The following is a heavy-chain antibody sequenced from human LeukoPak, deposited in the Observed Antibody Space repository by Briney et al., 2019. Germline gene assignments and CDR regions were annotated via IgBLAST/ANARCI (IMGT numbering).Heavy chain of an antibody. V-gene: IGHV3-23*01. CDR2: ISGSGGST. CDR3: AKEGSGKTGPYYFDY. D-gene: IGHD1-26*01. J-gene: IGHJ4*02. CDR1: GFTFSNYA. Sequence: GGSLRLSCAASGFTFSNYAMSWVRQAPGKGLEWVSGISGSGGSTDYADSVKGRFTISRDNSKNTLYLQMNSLRVEDTAVYYCAKEGSGKTGPYYFDYWGQGTLVTVSS.